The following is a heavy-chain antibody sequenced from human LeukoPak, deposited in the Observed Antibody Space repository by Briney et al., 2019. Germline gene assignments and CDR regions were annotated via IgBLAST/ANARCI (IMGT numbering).Heavy chain of an antibody. CDR2: INAGNGNT. Sequence: ASVKVSCKASGYTFTSYAMHWVRQAPGQRLEWMGWINAGNGNTKYSQKFQGRVTITRDTSASTAYMELSSLRSEDTAVYYCARDRTDSSGYYYYYGMDVWGQGTTVTVSS. V-gene: IGHV1-3*01. D-gene: IGHD3-22*01. CDR1: GYTFTSYA. CDR3: ARDRTDSSGYYYYYGMDV. J-gene: IGHJ6*02.